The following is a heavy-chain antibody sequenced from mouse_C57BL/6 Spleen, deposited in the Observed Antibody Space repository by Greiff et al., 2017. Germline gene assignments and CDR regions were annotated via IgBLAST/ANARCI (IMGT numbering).Heavy chain of an antibody. CDR1: GYNFTSYW. CDR3: ARSGGKGFAY. Sequence: QVQLQQPGAELVKPGASVKMSCKASGYNFTSYWLTWVKQRPGQGLEWLGDIYPGSGSTNYNEKFTSKATLTVDTSSSTAYMQLSSLTSEDSAVYYCARSGGKGFAYWGQGTLVTVSA. V-gene: IGHV1-55*01. D-gene: IGHD1-3*01. J-gene: IGHJ3*01. CDR2: IYPGSGST.